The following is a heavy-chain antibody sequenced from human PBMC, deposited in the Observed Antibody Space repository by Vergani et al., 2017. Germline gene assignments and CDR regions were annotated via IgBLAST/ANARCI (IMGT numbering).Heavy chain of an antibody. CDR1: GFAFSSFG. CDR2: ISGDGGNI. Sequence: EVQLLESGGGLVQPGGSLRLSCAASGFAFSSFGMSWVRQAPGKGLEWVSAISGDGGNIYYADSLKGRFTISRDNSKSKLFLQMRNLRADDTAVYYCVKEKIDLGSYFFDSWGHGILVTVSS. D-gene: IGHD2/OR15-2a*01. J-gene: IGHJ4*01. CDR3: VKEKIDLGSYFFDS. V-gene: IGHV3-23*01.